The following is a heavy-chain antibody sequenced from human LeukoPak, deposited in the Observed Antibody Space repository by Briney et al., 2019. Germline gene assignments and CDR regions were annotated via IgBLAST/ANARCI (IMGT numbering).Heavy chain of an antibody. CDR1: GGSFSGHY. D-gene: IGHD3-3*01. CDR3: ARVGYEYYFDY. Sequence: SEILSLTCAVYGGSFSGHYWTWIRQPPGKGLEWIGEINHSGSTNYNPSLKSRVTISVDTSKNQFSLKLSSVTAADTAVYYCARVGYEYYFDYWGQGTLVTVSS. V-gene: IGHV4-34*01. J-gene: IGHJ4*02. CDR2: INHSGST.